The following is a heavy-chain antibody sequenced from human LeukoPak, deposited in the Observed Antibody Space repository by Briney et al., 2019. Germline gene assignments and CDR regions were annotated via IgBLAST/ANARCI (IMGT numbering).Heavy chain of an antibody. D-gene: IGHD1-26*01. V-gene: IGHV1-46*01. Sequence: ASVKVSCKASGYTFTSYYMHWVRQAPGQGLEWMGIINPSGGSTSYAQKFQGRVTVTRDTSISTAYMELGRLRSDDTAVYYCARVSVITQYSGSPDYFASWGQGTLITVSS. CDR1: GYTFTSYY. CDR3: ARVSVITQYSGSPDYFAS. CDR2: INPSGGST. J-gene: IGHJ4*02.